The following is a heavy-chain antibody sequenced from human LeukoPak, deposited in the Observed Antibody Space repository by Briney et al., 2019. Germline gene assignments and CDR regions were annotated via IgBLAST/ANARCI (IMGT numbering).Heavy chain of an antibody. CDR2: IYYSAST. V-gene: IGHV4-39*07. D-gene: IGHD3-22*01. J-gene: IGHJ3*02. CDR1: GGSLRPYY. CDR3: ARARNYYDSSDYYYEGDAFDI. Sequence: SETLSLTCTVSGGSLRPYYWGWIRQPPGKGLEWIGSIYYSASTYYNPSLKSRVTISVDTSKNQFSLKLSSVTAADTAVYYCARARNYYDSSDYYYEGDAFDIWGQGTMVTVSS.